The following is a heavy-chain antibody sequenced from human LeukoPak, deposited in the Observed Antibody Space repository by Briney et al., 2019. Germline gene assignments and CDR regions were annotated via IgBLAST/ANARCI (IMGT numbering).Heavy chain of an antibody. D-gene: IGHD6-19*01. CDR2: ISSSSSTI. J-gene: IGHJ4*02. Sequence: GGSLRLSCAASGCTFSSYSMNRVRQAPGKGLKWVSYISSSSSTIYYADSVKGRFTISRDNAKNSLYLQINSLRAEDTAVYYCAKMGLKQWPYNYFDYWGQGTLVTVCS. CDR1: GCTFSSYS. V-gene: IGHV3-48*04. CDR3: AKMGLKQWPYNYFDY.